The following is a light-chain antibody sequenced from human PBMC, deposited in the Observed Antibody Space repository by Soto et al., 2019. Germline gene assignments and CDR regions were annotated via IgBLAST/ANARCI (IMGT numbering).Light chain of an antibody. J-gene: IGKJ3*01. CDR3: QQDNSYLCFT. Sequence: DIPMTQSPSTLSASVGDRVTITCRASQSISSWLAWYQQKPGKAPKLLIYDASSLESGVPSRFSGSESGTEFTLTISTPQPNDFATYYCQQDNSYLCFTFGPSTKVYIK. CDR2: DAS. CDR1: QSISSW. V-gene: IGKV1-5*01.